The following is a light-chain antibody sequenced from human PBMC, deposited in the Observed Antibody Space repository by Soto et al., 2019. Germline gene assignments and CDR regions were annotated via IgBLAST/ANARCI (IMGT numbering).Light chain of an antibody. J-gene: IGKJ1*01. CDR3: QKYNSAPQT. CDR1: QGISNY. V-gene: IGKV1-27*01. Sequence: DIQMTQSPSSLSASVGDRVTITCRASQGISNYLAWYQQKPGKVPKLLIYSASTLQSGVPSRFSGSGSGTDFNLTISSLQPEEVATYYCQKYNSAPQTFGQGTKVEIK. CDR2: SAS.